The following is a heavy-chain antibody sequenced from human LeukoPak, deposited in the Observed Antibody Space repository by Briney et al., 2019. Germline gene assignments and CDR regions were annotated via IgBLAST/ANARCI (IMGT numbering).Heavy chain of an antibody. V-gene: IGHV4-59*01. Sequence: KPSETLSLTCTVSGGSISDYYWSWIRQSPGKGLEWIGYIYHSGTTNYNPSLKSRVTISVDTSKNQFSLKLSSVTAADTAVYYCARGGRRYYYDSSGYSPPDYWGQGTLVTVSS. CDR3: ARGGRRYYYDSSGYSPPDY. CDR1: GGSISDYY. CDR2: IYHSGTT. J-gene: IGHJ4*02. D-gene: IGHD3-22*01.